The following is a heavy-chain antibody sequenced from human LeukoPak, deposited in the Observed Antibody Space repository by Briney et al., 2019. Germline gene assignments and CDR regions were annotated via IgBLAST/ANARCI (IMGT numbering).Heavy chain of an antibody. CDR1: GYTFTSYY. CDR3: ARGTREVVVVITKYYVDY. Sequence: GASVKVSCKASGYTFTSYYMHWVRQAPGQGLEWMGIINPSGGSTSYAQKFQGRVTMTRNTSISTAYMELSSLRSEDTAIYYCARGTREVVVVITKYYVDYWGQGTLVTVSS. CDR2: INPSGGST. J-gene: IGHJ4*02. V-gene: IGHV1-46*01. D-gene: IGHD3-22*01.